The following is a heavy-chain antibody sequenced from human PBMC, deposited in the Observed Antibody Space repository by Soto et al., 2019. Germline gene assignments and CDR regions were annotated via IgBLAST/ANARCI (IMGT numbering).Heavy chain of an antibody. V-gene: IGHV1-18*01. CDR2: ISGYNDNT. D-gene: IGHD6-13*01. Sequence: QVQLKQSGPEVRKPGASVRVSCKSAGYIFTTFGISWVRQAPGQGLEWMGWISGYNDNTHYAQKLQGRGSMTTDTSTGTAYMHRRSLRSADTAIYYLVRDSSSWFSYYYGMDVWGQGTTVTVSS. CDR3: VRDSSSWFSYYYGMDV. CDR1: GYIFTTFG. J-gene: IGHJ6*02.